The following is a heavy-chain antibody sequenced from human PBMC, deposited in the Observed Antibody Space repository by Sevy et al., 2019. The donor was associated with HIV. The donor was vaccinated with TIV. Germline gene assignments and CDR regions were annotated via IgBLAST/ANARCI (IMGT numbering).Heavy chain of an antibody. CDR1: GFPFSSYD. V-gene: IGHV3-21*06. J-gene: IGHJ6*02. Sequence: GGCLRLSCTASGFPFSSYDMNWVRQAPGQGLEWISSISSSSNFVYQADSVKGRFTISRDNAKNSLFLQMNSLTVEDTAVYYCATARGVPRTRGSYQYGMDVWGQGTTVTVSS. D-gene: IGHD3-16*01. CDR3: ATARGVPRTRGSYQYGMDV. CDR2: ISSSSNFV.